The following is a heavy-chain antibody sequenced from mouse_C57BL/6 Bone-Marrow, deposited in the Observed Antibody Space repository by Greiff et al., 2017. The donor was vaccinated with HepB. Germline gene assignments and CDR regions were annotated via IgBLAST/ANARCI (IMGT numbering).Heavy chain of an antibody. CDR1: GFTFSSYG. D-gene: IGHD3-2*02. CDR3: ARNRQLRLLLFYY. Sequence: EVKLQESGGDLVKPGGSLKLSCAASGFTFSSYGMSWVRQTPDKRLEWVATISSGGSYTYYPDSVKGRFTISRDNAKNTLYLQMSSLKSEDTAMYYCARNRQLRLLLFYYWGQGTLVTVSA. CDR2: ISSGGSYT. J-gene: IGHJ3*01. V-gene: IGHV5-6*01.